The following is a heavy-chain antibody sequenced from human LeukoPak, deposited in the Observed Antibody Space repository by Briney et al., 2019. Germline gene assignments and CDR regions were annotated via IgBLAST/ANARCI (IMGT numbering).Heavy chain of an antibody. J-gene: IGHJ5*02. Sequence: SETLSLTCTVSGGSISSSSYYWGWIHQPPGKGLEWVGSIYYSGSTYYNPSLKSRVTISVDTSKNQFSLKLSSVTAADTAVYYCARSIVVVPAAISWFDPWGQGTLVTVSS. V-gene: IGHV4-39*01. D-gene: IGHD2-2*01. CDR2: IYYSGST. CDR3: ARSIVVVPAAISWFDP. CDR1: GGSISSSSYY.